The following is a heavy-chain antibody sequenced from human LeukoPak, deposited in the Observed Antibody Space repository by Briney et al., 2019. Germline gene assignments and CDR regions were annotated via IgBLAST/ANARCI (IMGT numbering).Heavy chain of an antibody. CDR1: GFTTSNSA. CDR3: ATVGGSCSSSNCFAYFAY. Sequence: PGGSLRLSCAASGFTTSNSAMTWVRQAPGKGLDWVSIITDNGAHTFYADSVKGRFTISRDTSENTLYLQMNSLRADDTAVYYCATVGGSCSSSNCFAYFAYWGQGTLLTVSS. V-gene: IGHV3-23*01. D-gene: IGHD2-2*01. CDR2: ITDNGAHT. J-gene: IGHJ4*02.